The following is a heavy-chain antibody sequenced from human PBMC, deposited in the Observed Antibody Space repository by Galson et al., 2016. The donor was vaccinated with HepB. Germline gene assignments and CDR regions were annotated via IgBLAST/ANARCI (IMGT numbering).Heavy chain of an antibody. V-gene: IGHV4-34*01. J-gene: IGHJ5*02. CDR2: INHSGST. CDR3: AGVAVAATNWFDP. CDR1: GGSFNTYY. Sequence: SETLSLTCGVSGGSFNTYYWTWIRQPPGKGLEWIGEINHSGSTKYNPSLKDRVTISVDTSKNQFSLKLNSMTAADTAIYYCAGVAVAATNWFDPWGQGTLVAVSS. D-gene: IGHD2-15*01.